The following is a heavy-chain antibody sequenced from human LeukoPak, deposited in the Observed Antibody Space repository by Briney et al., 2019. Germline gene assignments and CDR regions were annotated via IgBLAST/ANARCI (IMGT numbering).Heavy chain of an antibody. V-gene: IGHV3-11*06. CDR3: ARGGGSCYCLGY. CDR1: GFTFSDHY. CDR2: IGGTSSYT. J-gene: IGHJ4*02. Sequence: GGSLRLSCAASGFTFSDHYMTWIRQTPGKGLEWLSYIGGTSSYTNYADSVKGRFTISRDNSKNTLYLQMNSLRAEDTAVYYCARGGGSCYCLGYWGQGTLVTVSS. D-gene: IGHD2-15*01.